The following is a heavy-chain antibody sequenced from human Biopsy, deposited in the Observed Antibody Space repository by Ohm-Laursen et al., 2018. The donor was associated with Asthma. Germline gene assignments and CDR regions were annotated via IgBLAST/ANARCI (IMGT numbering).Heavy chain of an antibody. Sequence: SSVKASCKASGDSFSNYAISWVRQAPGQGLEWMGGLIPVLGTPDHAQMFEGRVTITADESTSTAYMELSSLSSEDTAVHYCARGYSGSDRIVYYYSGLEVWGQGTTVTVSS. V-gene: IGHV1-69*01. CDR1: GDSFSNYA. CDR3: ARGYSGSDRIVYYYSGLEV. D-gene: IGHD5-12*01. CDR2: LIPVLGTP. J-gene: IGHJ6*02.